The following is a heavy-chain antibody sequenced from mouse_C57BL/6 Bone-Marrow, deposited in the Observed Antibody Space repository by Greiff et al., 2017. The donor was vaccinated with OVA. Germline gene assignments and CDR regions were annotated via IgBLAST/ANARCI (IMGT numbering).Heavy chain of an antibody. D-gene: IGHD2-4*01. CDR3: ASYDYDGGGAWFAY. Sequence: DVKLVESGGGLVKPGGSLKLSCAASGFTFSSYAMSWVRQTPEKRLEWVATISDGGSYTYYPDNVKGRFTISRDNAKNNLYLQMSHLKSEDTAMYYCASYDYDGGGAWFAYWGQGTLVTVSA. CDR1: GFTFSSYA. V-gene: IGHV5-4*03. CDR2: ISDGGSYT. J-gene: IGHJ3*01.